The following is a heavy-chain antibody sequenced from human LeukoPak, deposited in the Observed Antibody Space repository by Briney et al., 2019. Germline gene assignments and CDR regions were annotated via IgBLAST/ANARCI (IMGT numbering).Heavy chain of an antibody. CDR3: APGGKPAPGLGY. Sequence: GGSLRLSCAASGFTFSDYYMSWIRQAPGKGLEWVAVISYDGSNKYYADSVKGRFTISRDNSKNTLYLQMNSLRAEDTAVYYCAPGGKPAPGLGYWGQGTLVTVSS. V-gene: IGHV3-30-3*01. D-gene: IGHD2-2*01. J-gene: IGHJ4*02. CDR2: ISYDGSNK. CDR1: GFTFSDYY.